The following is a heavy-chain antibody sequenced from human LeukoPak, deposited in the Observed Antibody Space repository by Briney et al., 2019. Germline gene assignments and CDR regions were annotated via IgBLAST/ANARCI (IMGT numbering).Heavy chain of an antibody. CDR3: ARLRYFDRRAVGSRQQNNWFDP. D-gene: IGHD3-9*01. CDR1: GYSISSGYY. J-gene: IGHJ5*02. CDR2: IYHSGST. V-gene: IGHV4-38-2*02. Sequence: SETLSLTCTVSGYSISSGYYWGWIRQPPGKGLEWIGSIYHSGSTYYNPSLKSRVTISVDTSKNQFSLKLSSVTAADTAVYYCARLRYFDRRAVGSRQQNNWFDPWGQGTLVTVSS.